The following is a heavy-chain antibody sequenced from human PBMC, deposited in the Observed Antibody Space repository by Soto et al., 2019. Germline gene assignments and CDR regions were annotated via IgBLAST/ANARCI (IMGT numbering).Heavy chain of an antibody. V-gene: IGHV1-69*13. D-gene: IGHD3-9*01. J-gene: IGHJ3*02. CDR2: IIPIFGTA. CDR3: ALVLRYFDLPSARAFDI. Sequence: EASVKVSCKASGGTFSSYAISWVRQAPGQGLEWMGGIIPIFGTAYYAQKFQGRVTITADESTSTAYMELSSLRSEDTAVYYCALVLRYFDLPSARAFDIWGQGTMVTVSS. CDR1: GGTFSSYA.